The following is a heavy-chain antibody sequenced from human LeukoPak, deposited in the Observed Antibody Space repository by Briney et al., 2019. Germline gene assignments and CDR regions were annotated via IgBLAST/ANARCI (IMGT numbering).Heavy chain of an antibody. CDR1: GFTFTSYA. Sequence: GGSLRLSCAASGFTFTSYAMNWVRQAPGKGLEWVSAISGSGGSTYYADSVKGRFTISRDNSKNTLYLQMNSLRAEDTAVYYCANPPLDCSSTSCYGNYFDYWGQGTLVTVSS. J-gene: IGHJ4*02. V-gene: IGHV3-23*01. CDR2: ISGSGGST. D-gene: IGHD2-2*01. CDR3: ANPPLDCSSTSCYGNYFDY.